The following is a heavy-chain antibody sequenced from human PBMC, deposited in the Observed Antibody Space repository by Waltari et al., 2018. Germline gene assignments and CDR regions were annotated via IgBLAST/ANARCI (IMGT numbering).Heavy chain of an antibody. CDR1: GGSFSGYY. CDR3: ARGRPYYDFWSGFAPSRIFDY. CDR2: INHSGST. Sequence: QVQLQQWGAGLLKPSETLSLTCAVYGGSFSGYYWSWISQPPGKGLGWIGEINHSGSTNYNPSLKSRVTISLDTSNNQFSLKLSSVTAADTAVYYCARGRPYYDFWSGFAPSRIFDYWGQETLVTVSS. D-gene: IGHD3-3*01. J-gene: IGHJ4*02. V-gene: IGHV4-34*01.